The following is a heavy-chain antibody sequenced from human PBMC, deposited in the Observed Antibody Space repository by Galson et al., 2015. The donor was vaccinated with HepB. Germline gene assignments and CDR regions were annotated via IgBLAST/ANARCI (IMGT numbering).Heavy chain of an antibody. CDR1: GYTFTSYD. Sequence: SVKVSCKASGYTFTSYDINWGRQATGQGLEWMGWMNPNSGNTGYAQKFQGRVTMTRNTSISTAYMELSSLRSEDTAVYYCARGVTIFGVVIYWGQGTLVTVSS. V-gene: IGHV1-8*01. J-gene: IGHJ4*02. CDR3: ARGVTIFGVVIY. D-gene: IGHD3-3*01. CDR2: MNPNSGNT.